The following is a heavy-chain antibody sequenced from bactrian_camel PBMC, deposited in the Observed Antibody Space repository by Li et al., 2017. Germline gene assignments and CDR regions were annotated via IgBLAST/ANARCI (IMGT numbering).Heavy chain of an antibody. CDR2: IDSDGTT. Sequence: HVQLVESGGGSVQAGGSLRLSCAASGITRSKYSMAWFRQAPGKEREGVAAIDSDGTTSYADSVKGRFTISKDNAKNILYLQMNSLKPEDTAKYYCAAARSRLLTVRLSESEYAYWGQGTQVTVS. CDR1: GITRSKYS. D-gene: IGHD3*01. CDR3: AAARSRLLTVRLSESEYAY. J-gene: IGHJ4*01. V-gene: IGHV3S55*01.